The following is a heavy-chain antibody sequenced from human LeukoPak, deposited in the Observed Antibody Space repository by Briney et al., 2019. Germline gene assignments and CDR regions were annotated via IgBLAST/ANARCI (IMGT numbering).Heavy chain of an antibody. CDR1: GFTFSDYY. J-gene: IGHJ5*02. CDR2: ISSSGSTI. CDR3: ARTVQLERRCWFDP. D-gene: IGHD1-1*01. V-gene: IGHV3-11*01. Sequence: PGRSLRLSCAASGFTFSDYYMSWIRQAPGKGLEWVSYISSSGSTIYYADSVKGRFTISRDNAKNSLYLQMNSLRAEDTAVYYCARTVQLERRCWFDPWGQGTLVTVSS.